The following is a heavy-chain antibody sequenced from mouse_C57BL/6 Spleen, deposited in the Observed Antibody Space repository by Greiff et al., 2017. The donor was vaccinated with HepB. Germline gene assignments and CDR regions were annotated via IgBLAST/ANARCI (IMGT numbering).Heavy chain of an antibody. J-gene: IGHJ4*01. CDR2: IWRGGST. V-gene: IGHV2-5*01. D-gene: IGHD3-2*02. CDR3: AKTAQASYYYAMDY. CDR1: GFSLTSYG. Sequence: VQLVESGPGLVQPSQSQSITCTVSGFSLTSYGVHWVRQSPGKGLEWLGVIWRGGSTDYNAAFMSRLSITKDNSKSQVFFKMNSLQADDTAIYYCAKTAQASYYYAMDYWGQGTSVTVSS.